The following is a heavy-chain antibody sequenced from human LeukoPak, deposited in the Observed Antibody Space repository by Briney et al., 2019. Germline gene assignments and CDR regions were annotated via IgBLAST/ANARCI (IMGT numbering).Heavy chain of an antibody. CDR2: ISYDGSNK. Sequence: GGSLRLSCAASGFTFSGYAMHWVRQAPGKGLEWVAVISYDGSNKYYADSVKGRFTISRDNSKNTLYLQMNSLRAEDTAVYYCARGGPDYYDSSGYRYFDYWGQGTLVTVSS. V-gene: IGHV3-30-3*01. J-gene: IGHJ4*02. D-gene: IGHD3-22*01. CDR3: ARGGPDYYDSSGYRYFDY. CDR1: GFTFSGYA.